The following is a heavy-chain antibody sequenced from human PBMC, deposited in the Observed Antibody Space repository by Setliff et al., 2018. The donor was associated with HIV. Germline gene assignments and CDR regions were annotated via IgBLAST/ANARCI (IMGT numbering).Heavy chain of an antibody. J-gene: IGHJ4*02. CDR1: GISINGYY. Sequence: TSETLSLTCSVSGISINGYYWSWIRQSPRTRLEWIGYVSSIGNTNYNPSLKSRVTISVDTSKNQFSLQLNSVTAADTAVYFCARTRAPHFFDFWGQGAQVTVSS. CDR3: ARTRAPHFFDF. CDR2: VSSIGNT. V-gene: IGHV4-4*08.